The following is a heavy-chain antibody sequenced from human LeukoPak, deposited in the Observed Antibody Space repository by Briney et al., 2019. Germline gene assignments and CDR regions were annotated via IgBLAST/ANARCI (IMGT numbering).Heavy chain of an antibody. V-gene: IGHV4-4*07. Sequence: SSETLSLTCTVSGGSISSYYWSWIRQPAGKGVEWIGRIYTSGSTNYNPSLNSRVTMSVDTSKNQFSLKLSSVTAADTAVYYCARDRRRYWYYYYGMDVWGQGTTVTVSS. CDR2: IYTSGST. J-gene: IGHJ6*02. D-gene: IGHD2-15*01. CDR3: ARDRRRYWYYYYGMDV. CDR1: GGSISSYY.